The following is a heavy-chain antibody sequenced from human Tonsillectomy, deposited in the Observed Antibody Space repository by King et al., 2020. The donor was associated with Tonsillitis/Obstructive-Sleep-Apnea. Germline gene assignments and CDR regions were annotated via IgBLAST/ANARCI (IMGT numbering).Heavy chain of an antibody. CDR3: ASKFRHYGTSHDAFDI. J-gene: IGHJ3*02. Sequence: VQLQQWGAGLLKPSETLSLTCAVYGGSFSGYYWSWIRQPPGKGLEWIGEINHSGSTNYNPSLKSRVTISVDTSKNQFSLKLSSVTAAGTAVYYCASKFRHYGTSHDAFDIWGQGTMVTVSS. V-gene: IGHV4-34*01. D-gene: IGHD4-17*01. CDR1: GGSFSGYY. CDR2: INHSGST.